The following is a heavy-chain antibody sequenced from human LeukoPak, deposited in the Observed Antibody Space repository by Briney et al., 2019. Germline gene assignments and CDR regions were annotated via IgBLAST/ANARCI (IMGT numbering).Heavy chain of an antibody. Sequence: SETLSLTCAVYGGSFSGYYWSWIRQPPGEGLEWIGYIYFSGSTNYNPSLKSRVTISLVTSNNQFSLKLNSVTAADTALYYCARLWRSTTRFDYWGQGTLVTVSS. CDR3: ARLWRSTTRFDY. D-gene: IGHD2-2*01. CDR2: IYFSGST. V-gene: IGHV4-59*01. CDR1: GGSFSGYY. J-gene: IGHJ4*02.